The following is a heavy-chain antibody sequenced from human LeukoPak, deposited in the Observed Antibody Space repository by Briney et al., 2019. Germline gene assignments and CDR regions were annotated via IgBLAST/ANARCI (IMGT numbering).Heavy chain of an antibody. CDR3: AITVDCRATTDCYSYFHH. V-gene: IGHV3-21*01. Sequence: GGSLRLSCAASGFTFSSYSMNWVRQAPGKGLEWVSSISSSSTYIYYADSVKGRFTISRDNAKDTLYLQVNSLRAEDTAVYYCAITVDCRATTDCYSYFHHWGQGTLVTVSS. CDR1: GFTFSSYS. CDR2: ISSSSTYI. D-gene: IGHD2-21*02. J-gene: IGHJ1*01.